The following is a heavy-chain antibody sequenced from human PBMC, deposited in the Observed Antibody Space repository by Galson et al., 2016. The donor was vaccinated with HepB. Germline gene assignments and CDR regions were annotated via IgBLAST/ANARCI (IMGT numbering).Heavy chain of an antibody. D-gene: IGHD2-21*02. CDR1: GFTFSSYA. CDR2: ISGRGGST. Sequence: SLRLSCAASGFTFSSYAMSWVRQAPGKGLEWVSGISGRGGSTCYADSVKGRFTISRDNSKNTLYLQMNSLRAEDTAVYYCAKSLLGVTLVSYYYGMDVWGQGTTVTVSS. V-gene: IGHV3-23*01. J-gene: IGHJ6*02. CDR3: AKSLLGVTLVSYYYGMDV.